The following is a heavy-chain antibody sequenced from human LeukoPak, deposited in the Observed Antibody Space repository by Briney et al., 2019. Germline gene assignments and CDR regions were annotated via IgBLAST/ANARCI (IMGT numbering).Heavy chain of an antibody. CDR2: ISSSSSYI. CDR3: ARGRSLIYDSSGYYPKYFDY. CDR1: GFTFSSYS. J-gene: IGHJ4*02. D-gene: IGHD3-22*01. V-gene: IGHV3-21*01. Sequence: GGSLRLSCAASGFTFSSYSMNWVRQAPGKGLEWVSSISSSSSYIYYADSVKGRFTISRDNAKNSLYLQMNSLRAEDTAVYYCARGRSLIYDSSGYYPKYFDYWGQGTLVTVSS.